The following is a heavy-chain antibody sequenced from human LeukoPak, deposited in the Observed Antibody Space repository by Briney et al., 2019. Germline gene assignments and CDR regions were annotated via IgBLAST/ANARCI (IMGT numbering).Heavy chain of an antibody. CDR3: ARERFLTVTTRYFDY. J-gene: IGHJ4*02. D-gene: IGHD4-17*01. CDR1: GYTFTSYA. Sequence: ASVKVSCKASGYTFTSYAMHWVRQAPGQRLEWMGWINAGNGNTKYSQKFQGRVTITRDTSAGTAYMELSSLRSEDTAVYYCARERFLTVTTRYFDYWGQGTLVTVSS. CDR2: INAGNGNT. V-gene: IGHV1-3*01.